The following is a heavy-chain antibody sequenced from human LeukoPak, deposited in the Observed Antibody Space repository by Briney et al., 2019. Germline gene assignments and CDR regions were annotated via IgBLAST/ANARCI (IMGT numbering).Heavy chain of an antibody. D-gene: IGHD2-2*01. CDR1: GGSFSGYY. J-gene: IGHJ5*02. CDR2: INHSGST. V-gene: IGHV4-34*01. CDR3: ARGILGYCSSTSCPNWFDP. Sequence: SETLSPTCAVYGGSFSGYYWSWIRQPPGKGLEWIGEINHSGSTNYNPSLKSRVTISVDTSKNQFSLKLSSVTAADTAVYYCARGILGYCSSTSCPNWFDPWGQGTLVTVSS.